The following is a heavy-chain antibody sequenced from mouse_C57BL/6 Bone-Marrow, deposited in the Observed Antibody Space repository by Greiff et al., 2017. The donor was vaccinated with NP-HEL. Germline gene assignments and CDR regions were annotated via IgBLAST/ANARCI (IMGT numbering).Heavy chain of an antibody. V-gene: IGHV1-81*01. D-gene: IGHD1-1*01. CDR2: IYPCSGNT. CDR3: ARSYGSRGMDY. Sequence: QVQLQQSGAELARPGASVKLSCKASGYTFTSYGISWVKQRTGQGLEWIGAIYPCSGNTYYNKKFKGKATLTADKSSSTAYMELRSLTSEDSAVYFCARSYGSRGMDYWGQGTSVTVSS. J-gene: IGHJ4*01. CDR1: GYTFTSYG.